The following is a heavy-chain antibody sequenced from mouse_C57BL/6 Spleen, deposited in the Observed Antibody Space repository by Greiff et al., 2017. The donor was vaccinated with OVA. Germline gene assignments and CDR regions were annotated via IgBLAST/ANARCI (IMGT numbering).Heavy chain of an antibody. J-gene: IGHJ2*01. CDR2: ISSGGSYT. D-gene: IGHD1-1*01. V-gene: IGHV5-6*01. CDR1: GFTFSSYG. CDR3: ARHYYGSSYYFDY. Sequence: EVQGVESGGDLVKPGGSLKLSCAASGFTFSSYGMSWVRQTPDKRLEWVATISSGGSYTYYPDSVKGRFPISRDNAKNTLYLQMSSLKSEDTAMYYCARHYYGSSYYFDYWGQGTTLTVSS.